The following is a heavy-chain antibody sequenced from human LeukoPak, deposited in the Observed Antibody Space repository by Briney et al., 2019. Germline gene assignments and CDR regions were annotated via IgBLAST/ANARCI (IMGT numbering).Heavy chain of an antibody. CDR3: ARCSGSYSSYYMDV. V-gene: IGHV3-23*01. Sequence: PGGSLRLSCAASGFTFSIHGMNWVRQAPGKGLEWVSGISGRGGNTYYADSVKGRFTISRDNSKNTLYLQMNSLRAEDTAVYYCARCSGSYSSYYMDVWGKGTTVTISS. D-gene: IGHD3-10*02. CDR2: ISGRGGNT. CDR1: GFTFSIHG. J-gene: IGHJ6*03.